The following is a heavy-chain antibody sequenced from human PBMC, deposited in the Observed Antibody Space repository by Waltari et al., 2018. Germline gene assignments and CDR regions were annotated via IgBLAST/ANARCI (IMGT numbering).Heavy chain of an antibody. D-gene: IGHD2-21*02. CDR3: WLAPALGTTDYYSPIDY. Sequence: EVQLVESGGGLVQHGGSMRLSCATSGFTFSRFEVNWVRQAPGKGLEWLSYISSIGHAIYYAASLKGRFTISRDNAKNSLSLQMDILRSDDTAIYYCWLAPALGTTDYYSPIDYWGHGTLVTVSS. V-gene: IGHV3-48*03. CDR2: ISSIGHAI. CDR1: GFTFSRFE. J-gene: IGHJ4*01.